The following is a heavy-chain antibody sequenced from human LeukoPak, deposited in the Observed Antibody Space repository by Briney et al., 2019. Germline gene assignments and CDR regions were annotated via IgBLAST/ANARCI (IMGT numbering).Heavy chain of an antibody. V-gene: IGHV3-15*01. CDR1: GFTFSNAW. D-gene: IGHD3-3*01. J-gene: IGHJ4*02. CDR2: IKSKTDGGTT. Sequence: PGGSLRLSCAASGFTFSNAWMSWVRQAPGKGLEWVGRIKSKTDGGTTGYAAPVKGRFTISRDDSKNTLYLQMNSLKTEDTAVYYCTTDQVDFWSGYYPKYWGQGTLVTVSS. CDR3: TTDQVDFWSGYYPKY.